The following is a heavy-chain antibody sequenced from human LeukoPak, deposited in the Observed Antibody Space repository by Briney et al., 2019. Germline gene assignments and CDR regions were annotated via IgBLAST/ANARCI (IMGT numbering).Heavy chain of an antibody. V-gene: IGHV4-34*01. J-gene: IGHJ6*02. Sequence: SETLSLTCAVYGGSFSGYYWSWIRQPPGKGLEWIGEINHSGSTNYNPSLKSRVTISVDTSKNQFSLKLSSVTAADTAVYYCAREYGPQYYYCYYGMDVWGQGTTVTVSS. CDR2: INHSGST. CDR3: AREYGPQYYYCYYGMDV. D-gene: IGHD3-10*01. CDR1: GGSFSGYY.